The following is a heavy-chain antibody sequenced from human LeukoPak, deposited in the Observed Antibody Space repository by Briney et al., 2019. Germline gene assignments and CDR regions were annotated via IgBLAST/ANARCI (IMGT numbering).Heavy chain of an antibody. CDR3: ARGGAAADWFDP. V-gene: IGHV4-30-2*01. CDR2: IYHSGST. CDR1: GGSISSGGYS. Sequence: SETLSLTCAVSGGSISSGGYSWRWIRQPPGKGLEWIGYIYHSGSTYYNPSLKSRVTISVDRSKNQFSLKLSSVTAADTAVYYCARGGAAADWFDPWGQGTLVTVSS. J-gene: IGHJ5*02. D-gene: IGHD6-13*01.